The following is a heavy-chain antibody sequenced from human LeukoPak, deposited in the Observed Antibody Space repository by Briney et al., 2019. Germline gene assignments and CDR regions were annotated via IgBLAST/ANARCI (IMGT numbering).Heavy chain of an antibody. D-gene: IGHD3-10*01. CDR1: GFTFTSYD. CDR2: MNPNSGNT. J-gene: IGHJ6*02. Sequence: ASVKVSCKASGFTFTSYDINWVQQAPGQGLEWMGWMNPNSGNTRYAQKVQGRITMTRGTSISTAYMELSSLRSEDTAVYYCARGPTLVRGVIMPDSVGGMDVWGQGTTVTVSS. CDR3: ARGPTLVRGVIMPDSVGGMDV. V-gene: IGHV1-8*01.